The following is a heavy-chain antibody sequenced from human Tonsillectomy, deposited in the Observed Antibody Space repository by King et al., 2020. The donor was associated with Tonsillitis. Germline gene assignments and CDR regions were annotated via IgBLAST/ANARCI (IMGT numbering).Heavy chain of an antibody. CDR2: INWNGGST. CDR3: ASHQTSGWYFDIRFDY. Sequence: VQLVESGGGVVRPGGSLRLSCAGSGFKVDENGMSWVRQAPGKGLEWVSGINWNGGSTGYADSVKGRFTISRDNAKNSLYLQMNSLRAGDTALYYCASHQTSGWYFDIRFDYWGQGTLVTVSS. V-gene: IGHV3-20*04. J-gene: IGHJ4*02. CDR1: GFKVDENG. D-gene: IGHD6-19*01.